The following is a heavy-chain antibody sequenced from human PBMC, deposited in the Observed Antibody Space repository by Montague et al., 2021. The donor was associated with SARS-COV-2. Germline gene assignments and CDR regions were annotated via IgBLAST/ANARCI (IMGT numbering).Heavy chain of an antibody. CDR2: IYYSGST. V-gene: IGHV4-59*01. J-gene: IGHJ3*02. CDR3: ARGSGWMGNAFDI. Sequence: SETLSLTCTVSGGSISSYYWSWIRQPPGKGLQWIGYIYYSGSTNYNPPLKSRVTISVDTSKNKFSLMLSSVTAADTAVYYCARGSGWMGNAFDIWGQGTMVTVSS. D-gene: IGHD6-19*01. CDR1: GGSISSYY.